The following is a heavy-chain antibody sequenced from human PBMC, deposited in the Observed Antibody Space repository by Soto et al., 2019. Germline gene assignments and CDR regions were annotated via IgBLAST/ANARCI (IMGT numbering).Heavy chain of an antibody. D-gene: IGHD5-18*01. CDR2: ISYDGSNK. CDR3: ARDGGTAMGTGPYYYGMDV. CDR1: GFTFSSYA. Sequence: GGSLRLSCAASGFTFSSYAMHWVRQAPGKGLEWVAVISYDGSNKYYADSVKGRFTISRDNSKNTLYLQMNSLRAEDTAVYYCARDGGTAMGTGPYYYGMDVWGQGTTVTVSS. J-gene: IGHJ6*02. V-gene: IGHV3-30-3*01.